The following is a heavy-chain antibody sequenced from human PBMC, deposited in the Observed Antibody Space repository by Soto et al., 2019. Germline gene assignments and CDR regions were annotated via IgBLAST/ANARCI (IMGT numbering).Heavy chain of an antibody. V-gene: IGHV1-69*06. CDR2: IIPIFRTA. Sequence: SVKVSCKASGGTFSSYAISWVRQAPGQGLEWMGGIIPIFRTANYAQKFQGRVTITADKSTSTAYMELSSLRSEDTAVYYCATPDSSSWYGGYGMDVWGQGTTVTVSS. J-gene: IGHJ6*02. CDR3: ATPDSSSWYGGYGMDV. CDR1: GGTFSSYA. D-gene: IGHD6-13*01.